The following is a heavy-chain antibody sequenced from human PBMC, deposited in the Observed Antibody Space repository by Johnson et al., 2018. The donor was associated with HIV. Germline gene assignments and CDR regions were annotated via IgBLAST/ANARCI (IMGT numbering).Heavy chain of an antibody. CDR3: ARVVVVVATVRVGAFDI. Sequence: VQLVESGGGVVRPGGSLRLSCAASGLTFDDYGMSWVRQVPGKGLLGVSDINWNGGSTGYADSVQGRFTISRDNAKKSLYLQMNSLRAEDTALYYCARVVVVVATVRVGAFDIWGQGTMVTVSS. V-gene: IGHV3-20*04. CDR2: INWNGGST. J-gene: IGHJ3*02. D-gene: IGHD2-15*01. CDR1: GLTFDDYG.